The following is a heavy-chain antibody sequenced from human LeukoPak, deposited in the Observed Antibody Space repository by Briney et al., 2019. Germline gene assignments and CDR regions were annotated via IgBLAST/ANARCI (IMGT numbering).Heavy chain of an antibody. CDR2: ISGGDGAT. CDR3: AKPTGYQPPYYLDY. V-gene: IGHV3-23*01. Sequence: PGGSLRLSCAASGFTFSDYAMGWVRQAPRKGLEWVSTISGGDGATHYADSVKGRFTISRDDSKNTLYLQMNSLRADDTAVYLCAKPTGYQPPYYLDYWGQGTLVTVPS. CDR1: GFTFSDYA. D-gene: IGHD2-2*01. J-gene: IGHJ4*02.